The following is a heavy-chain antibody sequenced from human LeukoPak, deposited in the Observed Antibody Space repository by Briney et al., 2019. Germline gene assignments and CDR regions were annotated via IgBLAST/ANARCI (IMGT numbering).Heavy chain of an antibody. CDR3: AARGYSYGSFDY. V-gene: IGHV4-61*01. J-gene: IGHJ4*02. CDR2: FYYSGST. D-gene: IGHD5-18*01. CDR1: GGSVSSGSYY. Sequence: PSETLSLTCTVSGGSVSSGSYYWSWIRQPPGKGLEWIGYFYYSGSTNYNPSLKSRVTISVDTSKNQFSLKLSSVTAADTAVYYCAARGYSYGSFDYWGQGTLVTVSS.